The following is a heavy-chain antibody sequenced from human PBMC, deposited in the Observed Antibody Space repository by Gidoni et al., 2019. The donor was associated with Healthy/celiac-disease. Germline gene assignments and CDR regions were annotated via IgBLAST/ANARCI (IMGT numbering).Heavy chain of an antibody. CDR1: GYTFTSSG. J-gene: IGHJ5*02. CDR2: ISAYNGNT. Sequence: QVQLVQSGAEVKKPGASVKVSCKASGYTFTSSGISWVRQAPGQGLEWMGWISAYNGNTNYAQKLQGRVTMTTDTSTSTAYMELRSLRSDDTAVYYCARVLDYYDSSGYQAYNWFDPWGQGTLVTVSS. CDR3: ARVLDYYDSSGYQAYNWFDP. V-gene: IGHV1-18*01. D-gene: IGHD3-22*01.